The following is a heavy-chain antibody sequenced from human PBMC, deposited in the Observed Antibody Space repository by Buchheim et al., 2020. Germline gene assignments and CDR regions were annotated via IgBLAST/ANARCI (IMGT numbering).Heavy chain of an antibody. CDR1: GFTFSGAA. CDR3: AKEVRPNDF. Sequence: EVYLVESGGGLVQPGGSLRLSCEASGFTFSGAAMAWVRQAPGKGLEWVSSLTISGDFTYYADPVRGRFSISRDNSNKQLYLQMNNLRADDTAVYYCAKEVRPNDFWGQGTL. V-gene: IGHV3-23*04. CDR2: LTISGDFT. J-gene: IGHJ4*02.